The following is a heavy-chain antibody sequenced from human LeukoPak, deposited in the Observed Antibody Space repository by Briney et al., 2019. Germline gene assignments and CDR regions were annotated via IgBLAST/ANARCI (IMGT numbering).Heavy chain of an antibody. CDR1: GFSVSDNY. CDR3: ARDGGRSGCAH. D-gene: IGHD3-3*01. Sequence: GGSLRLSCAGSGFSVSDNYMSWVRQPPEKGLEWVSDIPGGGAKYFADSVKGRFSISRDNSKNTLYLQMNNVRVEDTAVYYCARDGGRSGCAHWGQGTPVTVTS. J-gene: IGHJ4*02. CDR2: IPGGGAK. V-gene: IGHV3-53*01.